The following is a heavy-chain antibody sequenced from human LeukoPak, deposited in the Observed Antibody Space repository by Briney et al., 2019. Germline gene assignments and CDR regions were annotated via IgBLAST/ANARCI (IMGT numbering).Heavy chain of an antibody. CDR2: IDPNDGAT. CDR1: GYTFTDYY. CDR3: ARASPTFGGVIVIPNFDY. D-gene: IGHD3-16*02. V-gene: IGHV1-2*02. Sequence: APVKVSCKASGYTFTDYYIHWLRQAPGQGLEWLGWIDPNDGATRYGQKFQGRVTMTRDTPISTAYMELSGLRSDDTAVYYCARASPTFGGVIVIPNFDYWGQGTLVTVSS. J-gene: IGHJ4*02.